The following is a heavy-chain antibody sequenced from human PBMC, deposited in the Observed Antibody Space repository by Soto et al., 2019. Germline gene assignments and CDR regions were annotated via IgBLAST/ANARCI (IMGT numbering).Heavy chain of an antibody. CDR2: IYHNGST. Sequence: QLQLQESGPGLVKPSETLSLTCTVSGDSVRSDSYYWSWIRQPPGKRLEWIGYIYHNGSTSYNPSLQSRVTMSINTPKNQFSLKLACVTAADTAIYYCAREGGVLRLSNWLDPWGQGTLVTVSS. CDR1: GDSVRSDSYY. D-gene: IGHD3-3*01. V-gene: IGHV4-61*01. CDR3: AREGGVLRLSNWLDP. J-gene: IGHJ5*02.